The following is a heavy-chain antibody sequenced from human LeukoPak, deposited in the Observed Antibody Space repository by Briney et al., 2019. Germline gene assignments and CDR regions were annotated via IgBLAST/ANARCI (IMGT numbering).Heavy chain of an antibody. V-gene: IGHV1-69*13. CDR2: IIPIFGTA. Sequence: GASVKVSCKASRGTFSSYAISWVRQAPGQGLEWMGGIIPIFGTANYAQKFQGRVTITADESTSTAYMELSSLRSEDTAVYYCARGLGNVLRYFDWLLNWFDPWGQGTLVTVSS. J-gene: IGHJ5*02. CDR1: RGTFSSYA. CDR3: ARGLGNVLRYFDWLLNWFDP. D-gene: IGHD3-9*01.